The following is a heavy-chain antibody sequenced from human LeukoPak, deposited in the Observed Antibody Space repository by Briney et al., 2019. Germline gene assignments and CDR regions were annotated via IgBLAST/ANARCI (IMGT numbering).Heavy chain of an antibody. CDR2: IYTSGST. V-gene: IGHV4-4*07. Sequence: PSETLSLTCTVSGGSISSYYWSWIRQPAGKGLEWIGRIYTSGSTNYNPSLKSRVTMSVDTSKNQFSLKVSSVTAADTAVYYCAREVVPDVIDAFDIWGQGTMVTVSS. J-gene: IGHJ3*02. CDR3: AREVVPDVIDAFDI. D-gene: IGHD2-2*01. CDR1: GGSISSYY.